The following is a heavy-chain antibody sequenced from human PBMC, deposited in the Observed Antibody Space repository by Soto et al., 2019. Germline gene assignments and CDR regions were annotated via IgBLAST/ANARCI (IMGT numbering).Heavy chain of an antibody. Sequence: SESLDLTCTVSGDSISSSRYYWGWIRQPPGKGLEWIGYFYFSGSSYYSPSLRSRVSISVDTSQNQFSLRLGSVTAADTAVYYCARGRPMLGAKTFFDYWGQGTRVTV. J-gene: IGHJ4*02. CDR2: FYFSGSS. CDR1: GDSISSSRYY. D-gene: IGHD1-26*01. V-gene: IGHV4-39*07. CDR3: ARGRPMLGAKTFFDY.